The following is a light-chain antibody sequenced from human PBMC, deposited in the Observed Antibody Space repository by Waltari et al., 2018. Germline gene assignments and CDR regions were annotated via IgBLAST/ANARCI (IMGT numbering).Light chain of an antibody. Sequence: QSVLTQPPSASGTPGQSVTISCSGSNSNIGGNHIYWYQQLPGTAPKLLISYSKQRPSGVPDRFSGSKSGTSASLAITGLRSEDEADYYCAAWDNSLSAWIFGGGTRLTVL. V-gene: IGLV1-47*02. J-gene: IGLJ2*01. CDR2: YSK. CDR3: AAWDNSLSAWI. CDR1: NSNIGGNH.